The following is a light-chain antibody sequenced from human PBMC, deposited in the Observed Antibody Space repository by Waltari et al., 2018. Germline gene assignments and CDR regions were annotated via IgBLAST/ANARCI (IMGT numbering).Light chain of an antibody. CDR2: EAT. CDR3: SSYTSISTFV. Sequence: QSALTQPASVSGSPGQSVTISCTGTSSDVGRYIYVSWYQQQPDKAPRFIIYEATKWPSGVSNRFSGSKSGNTASLTISGLQAEDEADYYCSSYTSISTFVFGSGTKVTVL. V-gene: IGLV2-14*01. CDR1: SSDVGRYIY. J-gene: IGLJ1*01.